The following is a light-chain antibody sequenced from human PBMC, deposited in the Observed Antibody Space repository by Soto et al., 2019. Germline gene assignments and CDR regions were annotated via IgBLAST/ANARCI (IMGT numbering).Light chain of an antibody. V-gene: IGKV3D-20*02. CDR2: GAS. CDR1: QSVSSSY. Sequence: EIVLTQSPGTLSLSPGERVTLSCRASQSVSSSYLAWYQQKPAQAPRLLIYGASNRATGIPDRFSGSGSGTDFTLTISSLQSEDFAVYYCQQHNNWPFTFGQGTKLEIK. J-gene: IGKJ2*01. CDR3: QQHNNWPFT.